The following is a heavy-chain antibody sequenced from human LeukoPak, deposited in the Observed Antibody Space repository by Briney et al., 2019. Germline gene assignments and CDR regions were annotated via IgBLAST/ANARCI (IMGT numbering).Heavy chain of an antibody. CDR2: INSDGSST. V-gene: IGHV3-74*01. CDR1: GFTFSSYW. J-gene: IGHJ5*02. Sequence: PGGSLRLSCAASGFTFSSYWMHWVRQAPGKGLVWVSRINSDGSSTSYADSVKGRFTISRDNAKNTLYLQMNSLRAEDTAVYYCVGYCSGGSCYSEYNWFDPWGQGTLVTVSS. CDR3: VGYCSGGSCYSEYNWFDP. D-gene: IGHD2-15*01.